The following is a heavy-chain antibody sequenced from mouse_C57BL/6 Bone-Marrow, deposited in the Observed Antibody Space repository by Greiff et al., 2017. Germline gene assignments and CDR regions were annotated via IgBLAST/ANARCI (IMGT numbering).Heavy chain of an antibody. CDR1: GYTFTSYW. CDR3: TREGFYDYDCYAMDY. CDR2: IYPGNSDT. V-gene: IGHV1-5*01. J-gene: IGHJ4*01. Sequence: EVQLHQSGTVLARPGASVKMSCKTSGYTFTSYWMHWVKQRPGQGLEWIGAIYPGNSDTSYNQKFKGKAKLTAVTSASTAYMELSSLTNEDSAVYYCTREGFYDYDCYAMDYWGQGTSVTVSS. D-gene: IGHD2-4*01.